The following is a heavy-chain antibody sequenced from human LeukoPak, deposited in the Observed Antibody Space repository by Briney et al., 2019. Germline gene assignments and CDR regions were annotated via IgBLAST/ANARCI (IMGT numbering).Heavy chain of an antibody. J-gene: IGHJ4*02. Sequence: PGGSLRLSCAASGFTFNSYAMNWVRQAPGKGLEWVSAISGSGGSTYYADSVKGRFTISRDASKNTLYLQMNSLRADDSAVYYCAKVSLGTLFLFDYWGQGTLVTVSS. CDR2: ISGSGGST. V-gene: IGHV3-23*01. D-gene: IGHD7-27*01. CDR3: AKVSLGTLFLFDY. CDR1: GFTFNSYA.